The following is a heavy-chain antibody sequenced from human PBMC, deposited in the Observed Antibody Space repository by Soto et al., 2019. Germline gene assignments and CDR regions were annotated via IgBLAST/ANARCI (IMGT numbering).Heavy chain of an antibody. CDR3: ARDWSNFDY. Sequence: GGLRLSCAASGFTFNSYSMNRVRQAPGKGLEWVSYISSSSSTIYYADSVKGRFTISRDNAKNSLYLQMNSLRAEDTVVYYCARDWSNFDYWSQGTLVTVSS. V-gene: IGHV3-48*01. J-gene: IGHJ4*02. CDR2: ISSSSSTI. D-gene: IGHD2-8*02. CDR1: GFTFNSYS.